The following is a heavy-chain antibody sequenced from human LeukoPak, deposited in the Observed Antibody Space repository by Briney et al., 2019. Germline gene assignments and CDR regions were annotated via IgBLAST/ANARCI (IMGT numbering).Heavy chain of an antibody. J-gene: IGHJ4*02. CDR1: GFTFSSYG. V-gene: IGHV3-33*01. D-gene: IGHD6-13*01. CDR3: ASGAAAGELDY. Sequence: PGGSLRLSCAASGFTFSSYGMHWVRQAPGKGLEWVAVIWYDGSNKYYADSVKGRFTISRDNSKNTLYLQMNSLRAEDTAVYYCASGAAAGELDYWGQGTLVTVSS. CDR2: IWYDGSNK.